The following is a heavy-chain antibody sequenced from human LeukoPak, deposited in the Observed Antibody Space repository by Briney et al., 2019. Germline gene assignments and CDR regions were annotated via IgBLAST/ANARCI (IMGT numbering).Heavy chain of an antibody. V-gene: IGHV3-23*01. D-gene: IGHD4-17*01. CDR3: AKGTAYGDYLDAFDI. CDR1: GFTFSSYA. Sequence: GGPLRLSCAASGFTFSSYAMSWGRQAPGKGLEWVSAISGSGGSTYYADSVKGRFTISRGNSKNTLYLQMNSLRAEDTAVYYCAKGTAYGDYLDAFDIWGQGTMVTVSS. CDR2: ISGSGGST. J-gene: IGHJ3*02.